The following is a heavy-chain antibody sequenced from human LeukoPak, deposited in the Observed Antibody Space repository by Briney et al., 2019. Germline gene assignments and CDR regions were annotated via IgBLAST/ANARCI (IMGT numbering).Heavy chain of an antibody. CDR3: TSVGFGPYYFDN. Sequence: GGSLRLSCAVSEFPFSKAWMSWVRQAPGKGLEWVGRIKSKTDGGTTDYAAPVKGRFTISRDDSKNTLYLQMNSLKTEDTAVYYCTSVGFGPYYFDNWGQGTLVTVSS. J-gene: IGHJ4*02. CDR1: EFPFSKAW. D-gene: IGHD3-10*01. V-gene: IGHV3-15*01. CDR2: IKSKTDGGTT.